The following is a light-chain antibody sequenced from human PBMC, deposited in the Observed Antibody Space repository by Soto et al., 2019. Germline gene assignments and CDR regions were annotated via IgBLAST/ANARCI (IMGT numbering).Light chain of an antibody. CDR3: QQDHTSSIT. CDR2: DAS. J-gene: IGKJ5*01. V-gene: IGKV1-5*01. Sequence: DIHITQQPYTLSASVGDRVTITCGASQTISSWLAWYQQKPGKAPNLLIYDASTLERGVPSRFSGTGSGTEFTLTIDRLQPDDFATYYCQQDHTSSITFGQGTRIEI. CDR1: QTISSW.